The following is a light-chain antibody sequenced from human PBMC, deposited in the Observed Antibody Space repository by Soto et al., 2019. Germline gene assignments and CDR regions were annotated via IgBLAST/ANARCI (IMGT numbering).Light chain of an antibody. J-gene: IGLJ1*01. CDR1: SSDVGGYKF. V-gene: IGLV2-8*01. Sequence: QSALTQPPSASGSPGQSVTISCTGTSSDVGGYKFVSWYQQHPGKAPKLLIYEVTQRPSGVPDRFSGSKSVNTASLTVSGLQAEDDADYYCSSYAGSNMGVFGTGTKLTVL. CDR3: SSYAGSNMGV. CDR2: EVT.